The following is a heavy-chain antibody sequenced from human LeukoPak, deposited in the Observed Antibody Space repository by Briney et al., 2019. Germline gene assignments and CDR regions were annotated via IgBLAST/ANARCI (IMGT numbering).Heavy chain of an antibody. CDR1: GFTFDAYA. V-gene: IGHV3-9*01. Sequence: GGSLRLSCAASGFTFDAYAMHWVRQAPGKGLEWVSGISWNSGSIGYADSVKDRFTISRDNAQNSLYLQMNSLRAEDTALYYCAKDRSGGSNDAFDIWGQGIMVTVSS. CDR2: ISWNSGSI. J-gene: IGHJ3*02. CDR3: AKDRSGGSNDAFDI. D-gene: IGHD1-26*01.